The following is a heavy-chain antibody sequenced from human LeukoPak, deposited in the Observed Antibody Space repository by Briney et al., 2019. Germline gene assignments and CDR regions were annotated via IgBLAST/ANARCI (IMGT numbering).Heavy chain of an antibody. CDR2: IYYSGST. CDR3: ARAVILDY. V-gene: IGHV4-59*01. Sequence: SETLSLTCTVSGGSISSYYWSWIRLPPGKGLEWIGYIYYSGSTNYNPSLKSRVTISVDKSKNQFSLKLSSVTAADTAVYYCARAVILDYWGQGTLVTVSS. D-gene: IGHD3-22*01. J-gene: IGHJ4*02. CDR1: GGSISSYY.